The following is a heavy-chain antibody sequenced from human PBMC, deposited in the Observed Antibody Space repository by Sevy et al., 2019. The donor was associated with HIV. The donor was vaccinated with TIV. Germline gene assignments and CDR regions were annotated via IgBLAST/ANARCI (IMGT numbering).Heavy chain of an antibody. V-gene: IGHV3-15*01. CDR3: ATAPGYYDSSPFDY. D-gene: IGHD3-22*01. CDR1: GFTFSNAW. CDR2: IKSKIDGETI. Sequence: GGSLRLSCAVSGFTFSNAWMNWVRQAPGTVLQWVGLIKSKIDGETIDYAAPVKGRFTISRDDSKNTVYLQMNSLKTEDTAVYYCATAPGYYDSSPFDYWGPGTLVTVSS. J-gene: IGHJ4*02.